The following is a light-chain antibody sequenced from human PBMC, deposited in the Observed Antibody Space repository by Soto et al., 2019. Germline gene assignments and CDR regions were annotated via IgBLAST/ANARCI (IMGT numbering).Light chain of an antibody. V-gene: IGKV3-20*01. CDR2: GAC. J-gene: IGKJ1*01. CDR1: QSITSCY. Sequence: EIVLTQSPGTLSLSPRERATLSCRASQSITSCYLAWYQQRPGQAPRLLIDGACTRATGIPDRFSGSGSGTDFTLTISRLEADDVAVYYCQQYGSSPWTFGQGTKVDIK. CDR3: QQYGSSPWT.